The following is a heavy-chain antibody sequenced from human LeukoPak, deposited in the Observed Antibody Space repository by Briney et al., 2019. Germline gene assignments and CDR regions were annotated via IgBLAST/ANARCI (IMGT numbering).Heavy chain of an antibody. CDR1: GFTFSSYA. D-gene: IGHD3-10*01. CDR2: LSYDGSNK. CDR3: ARDGRPTFDY. V-gene: IGHV3-30-3*01. Sequence: PGGSLRLSCAASGFTFSSYAMHWVRQAPGKGLEWVAVLSYDGSNKYYADSVKGRFSISRDNSENTLYLQMNSLRAEDTAVYYCARDGRPTFDYWGQGTLVTVSS. J-gene: IGHJ4*02.